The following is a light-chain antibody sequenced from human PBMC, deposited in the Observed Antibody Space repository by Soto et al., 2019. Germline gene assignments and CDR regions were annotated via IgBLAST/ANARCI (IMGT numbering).Light chain of an antibody. J-gene: IGLJ2*01. CDR1: SCDVGGYNW. CDR3: TSYATGDTFP. V-gene: IGLV2-8*01. Sequence: QSSLAQPASACGTTGQLVTISYPGTSCDVGGYNWVAWYEHHPGKVPKLLIYEVDKRPSGVPDRFSGSKSGNTASLTVSGLQAEDEADYYCTSYATGDTFPFGGGTKVTVL. CDR2: EVD.